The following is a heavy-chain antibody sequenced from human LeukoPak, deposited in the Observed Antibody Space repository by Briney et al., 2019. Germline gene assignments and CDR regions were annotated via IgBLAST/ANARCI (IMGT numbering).Heavy chain of an antibody. Sequence: TGGSLRLSCVASGFTFSDSAIHWVRQASGKGLEWVGRIRSKANSYATTYAASMKGRFTISRDDSKNTAFLQMNSLKTEDTAIYYCTRSSNWGSDYWGQGTPVTVSS. CDR3: TRSSNWGSDY. J-gene: IGHJ4*02. CDR2: IRSKANSYAT. V-gene: IGHV3-73*01. D-gene: IGHD7-27*01. CDR1: GFTFSDSA.